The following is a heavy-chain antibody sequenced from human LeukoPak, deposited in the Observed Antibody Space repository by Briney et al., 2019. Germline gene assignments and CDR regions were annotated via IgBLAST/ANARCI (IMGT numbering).Heavy chain of an antibody. Sequence: NPSQTLSLTCTVSAGSISSSSYYWGWIRHPPGKGLDWIGSIYYSGSTYYNLSLKSRVTISLDTSKNPFSREVSSVTAADTAVYYCASITIFGVVPNASDYWGQGTLVTVSS. D-gene: IGHD3-3*01. CDR3: ASITIFGVVPNASDY. CDR2: IYYSGST. CDR1: AGSISSSSYY. V-gene: IGHV4-39*01. J-gene: IGHJ4*02.